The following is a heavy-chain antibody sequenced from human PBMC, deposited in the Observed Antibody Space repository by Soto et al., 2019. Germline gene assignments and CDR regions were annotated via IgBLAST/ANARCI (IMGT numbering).Heavy chain of an antibody. CDR1: GGSISSGGYY. D-gene: IGHD4-17*01. CDR3: AREETTVTTMDYYYYGMDV. Sequence: SETLSLTCTVSGGSISSGGYYWSWIRQHPGKGLEWIGYIYYSGSTYYNPSLKSTVTVTVDTSKNQFYLKLSFVTAADTAVYYCAREETTVTTMDYYYYGMDVWGQGTTVTVSS. CDR2: IYYSGST. V-gene: IGHV4-31*01. J-gene: IGHJ6*02.